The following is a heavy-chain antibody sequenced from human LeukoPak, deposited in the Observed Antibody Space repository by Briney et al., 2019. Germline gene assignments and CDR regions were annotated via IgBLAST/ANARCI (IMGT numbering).Heavy chain of an antibody. CDR3: ARHVGGYDILTGYYNVNWFDP. D-gene: IGHD3-9*01. V-gene: IGHV4-34*01. Sequence: SETLSLTCAVCGSFSGYYRSWIRQPPGKGLEWIGELNHSGSTNYNPSLKSRVTISVDTSKNQFSLKLSSVTAADTAVYYCARHVGGYDILTGYYNVNWFDPWGQGTLVTVSS. CDR1: GSFSGYY. CDR2: LNHSGST. J-gene: IGHJ5*02.